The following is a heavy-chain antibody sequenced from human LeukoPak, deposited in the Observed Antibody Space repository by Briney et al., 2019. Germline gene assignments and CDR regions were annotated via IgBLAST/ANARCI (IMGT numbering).Heavy chain of an antibody. Sequence: ASVKVSCKASGGTFSSYAISWVRQMPGKGLEWMGIIYPGDSDTRYSPSFQGQVTISADKSISTAYLQWSSLKASDTAMYYCARRSAGLSTYASLDYWGQGTLVTVSS. J-gene: IGHJ4*02. CDR1: GGTFSSYA. V-gene: IGHV5-51*01. CDR3: ARRSAGLSTYASLDY. CDR2: IYPGDSDT. D-gene: IGHD3-16*01.